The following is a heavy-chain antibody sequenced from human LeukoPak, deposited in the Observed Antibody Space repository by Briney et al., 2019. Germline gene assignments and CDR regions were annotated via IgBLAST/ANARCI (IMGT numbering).Heavy chain of an antibody. CDR2: IYINGNT. V-gene: IGHV4-61*02. Sequence: SETLSLTCTVSGGSITSGSYYWTWIRQSAGKGLEWIGRIYINGNTNYNPSLKGRVTISVDTSKNQFSLKLSSVTAADTAVYYCARNSCPSGSCYDNRGYFDYWGQGTLVTVSS. CDR1: GGSITSGSYY. J-gene: IGHJ4*02. CDR3: ARNSCPSGSCYDNRGYFDY. D-gene: IGHD2-15*01.